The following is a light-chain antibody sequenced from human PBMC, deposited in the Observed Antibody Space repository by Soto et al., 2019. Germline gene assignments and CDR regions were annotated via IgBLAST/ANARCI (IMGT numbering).Light chain of an antibody. CDR2: GAS. J-gene: IGKJ1*01. CDR1: QSISGT. V-gene: IGKV3-15*01. CDR3: QQYNNWPWT. Sequence: EIVMTQSPVTLSVSPGGRATLSCRASQSISGTLAWYRQKPGQAPRLLIYGASTRATSFPARFSGSGSGTDFTLTISSLQSEDFAVYYCQQYNNWPWTFGQGTKVDIK.